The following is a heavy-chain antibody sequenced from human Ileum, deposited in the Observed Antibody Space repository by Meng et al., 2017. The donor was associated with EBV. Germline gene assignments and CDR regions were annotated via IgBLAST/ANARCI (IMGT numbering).Heavy chain of an antibody. CDR1: RGSISSLKW. J-gene: IGHJ4*02. Sequence: LQEPRPGRVKPSGTLSHTCVGTRGSISSLKWLTWVRQPPGKGLEWIGEIFHSGITNYNPSLKSRVTISVDKSKSQFSLKLSSVTAADTAVYYCAGKREYVNAWPFDYWGQGTLVTVSS. V-gene: IGHV4-4*02. D-gene: IGHD2/OR15-2a*01. CDR2: IFHSGIT. CDR3: AGKREYVNAWPFDY.